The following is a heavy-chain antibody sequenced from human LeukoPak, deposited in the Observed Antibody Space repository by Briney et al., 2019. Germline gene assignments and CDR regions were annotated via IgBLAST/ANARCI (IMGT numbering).Heavy chain of an antibody. CDR3: ARAPQEQQLANWFDP. J-gene: IGHJ5*02. D-gene: IGHD6-13*01. CDR2: INPNSGGT. Sequence: ASVKVSCKASGYTFTGYYMHWVRQAPGQGLEWMGWINPNSGGTNYAQKFQGRVTMTGDTSISTAYMELSRLRSDDTAVYYCARAPQEQQLANWFDPWGQGTLVTVSS. V-gene: IGHV1-2*02. CDR1: GYTFTGYY.